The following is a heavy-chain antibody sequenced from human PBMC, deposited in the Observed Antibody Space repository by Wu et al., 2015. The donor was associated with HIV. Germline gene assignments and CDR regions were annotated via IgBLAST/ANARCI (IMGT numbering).Heavy chain of an antibody. J-gene: IGHJ5*02. CDR2: IIPPFGTP. CDR1: GGTFSSYG. Sequence: QVQLVQSGAEVKKPGSSVKVSCKASGGTFSSYGFTWVRQAPGQGLEWMGGIIPPFGTPNYAQKFQGRVTITTDESTATVYMELSSLRSEDTAVYYCARGVAVAGKDWFDPGAREPWSPSPQ. CDR3: ARGVAVAGKDWFDP. D-gene: IGHD6-19*01. V-gene: IGHV1-69*05.